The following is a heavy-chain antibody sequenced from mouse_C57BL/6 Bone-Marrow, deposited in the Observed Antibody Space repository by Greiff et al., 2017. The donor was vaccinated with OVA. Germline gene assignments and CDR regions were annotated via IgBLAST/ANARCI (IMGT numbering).Heavy chain of an antibody. CDR3: ARPPRTGSSLAWFAY. CDR2: INPYNGGT. Sequence: EVKLHESGPVLVKPGASVKMSCKASGYTFTDYYMNWVKQSHGKSLEWIGVINPYNGGTSYNQKFKGKATLTVDKSSSTAYMELNSLTSEDSAVYYCARPPRTGSSLAWFAYWGQGTLVTVSA. J-gene: IGHJ3*01. CDR1: GYTFTDYY. V-gene: IGHV1-19*01. D-gene: IGHD1-1*01.